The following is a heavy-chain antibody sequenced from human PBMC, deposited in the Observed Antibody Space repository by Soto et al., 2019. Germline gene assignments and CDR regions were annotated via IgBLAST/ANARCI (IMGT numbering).Heavy chain of an antibody. CDR3: AREGRITMVRGVADWFDP. CDR2: IIPIFGTA. Sequence: QVQLVQSGAEVKKPGSSVKVSCKASGGTFSSYAISWVRQAPGQGLEWMGGIIPIFGTANYAQKFQGRVTITADESTSTAYMELSSLRSEDTAVYYCAREGRITMVRGVADWFDPWGQGTLVTVSS. J-gene: IGHJ5*02. CDR1: GGTFSSYA. V-gene: IGHV1-69*01. D-gene: IGHD3-10*01.